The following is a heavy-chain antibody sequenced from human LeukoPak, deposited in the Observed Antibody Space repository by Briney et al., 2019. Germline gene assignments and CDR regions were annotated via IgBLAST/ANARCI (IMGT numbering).Heavy chain of an antibody. J-gene: IGHJ6*03. V-gene: IGHV4-34*01. CDR1: GGSFSGYY. CDR2: INHSGST. CDR3: ARGGRFLEWLPQAHYYYYMDV. D-gene: IGHD3-3*01. Sequence: SETLSLTCAVHGGSFSGYYWSWIRQPPGKGLEWIGEINHSGSTNYNPSLKSRVTISVDTSKNQFSLKLTSVTAADTAMYYCARGGRFLEWLPQAHYYYYMDVWGKGTTVTVSS.